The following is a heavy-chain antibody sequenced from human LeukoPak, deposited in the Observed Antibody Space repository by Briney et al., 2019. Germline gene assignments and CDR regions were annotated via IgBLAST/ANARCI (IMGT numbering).Heavy chain of an antibody. J-gene: IGHJ4*02. CDR3: ARAKAEYYYDSSGYFQFDY. V-gene: IGHV1-69*05. CDR2: IIPIFGTA. D-gene: IGHD3-22*01. Sequence: SVKVSCKASGGTFSSYAISWVRQAPGQGLEWMGRIIPIFGTANYAQKFQGRVTITTDESTSTAYMELSSLRSEDTAVYYCARAKAEYYYDSSGYFQFDYWGQGALVTVSS. CDR1: GGTFSSYA.